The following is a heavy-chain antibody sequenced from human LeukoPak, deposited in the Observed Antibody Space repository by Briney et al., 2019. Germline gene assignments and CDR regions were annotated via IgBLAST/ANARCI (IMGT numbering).Heavy chain of an antibody. V-gene: IGHV4-39*01. D-gene: IGHD2-2*01. CDR2: IYYSGST. Sequence: SETLSLTCTVSGGSISSSSYYWGWIRQPPGKGLEWIGIIYYSGSTYHNPSLKSRLTISVDTSKDQFSLKLSSVTATDTAVYYCARRGYCSSTSCYEYWFDPWGQGTLVTVSS. CDR3: ARRGYCSSTSCYEYWFDP. J-gene: IGHJ5*02. CDR1: GGSISSSSYY.